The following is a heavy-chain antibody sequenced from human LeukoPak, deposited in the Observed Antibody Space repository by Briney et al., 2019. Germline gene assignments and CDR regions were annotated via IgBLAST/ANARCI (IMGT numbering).Heavy chain of an antibody. D-gene: IGHD2-15*01. V-gene: IGHV3-23*01. CDR1: GFTFSSYA. CDR3: AKDLSSYWVFDY. J-gene: IGHJ4*02. Sequence: GGSLRLSCAASGFTFSSYAMSWVRQAPGKGLEWVSTISGSGASTYYADSVKGRFTISRDNSKNTLYLQINSLRAEDTAVYYCAKDLSSYWVFDYWGQGTLVTVSS. CDR2: ISGSGAST.